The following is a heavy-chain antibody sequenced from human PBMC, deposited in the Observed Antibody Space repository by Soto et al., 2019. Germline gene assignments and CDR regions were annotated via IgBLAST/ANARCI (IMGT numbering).Heavy chain of an antibody. J-gene: IGHJ4*02. V-gene: IGHV3-23*01. CDR2: ISGGGGST. CDR3: ARDLPQFDF. Sequence: VLLLESGGCLVQPGGSLRLSCAASGFTFSNYAMNWVRQAPGKGLKWVSTISGGGGSTYSAASVEGRFTISRDNSNNALYLQMNSMEAEATALSYCARDLPQFDFWGQGTLVNVSS. CDR1: GFTFSNYA.